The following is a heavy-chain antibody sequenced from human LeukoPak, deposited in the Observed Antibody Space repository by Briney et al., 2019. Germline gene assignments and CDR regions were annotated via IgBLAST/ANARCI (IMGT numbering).Heavy chain of an antibody. V-gene: IGHV3-74*01. CDR2: INSDGSST. Sequence: PGGSLRLSCAASGFTFSSYWMHWVRQAPGKGLVGVSRINSDGSSTSYADSVKGRFTISRDNAKNTLYLQMNSLRAEDTAVYYCARVKGGYYRYYYYYGMDVWGQGTTVTVSS. CDR3: ARVKGGYYRYYYYYGMDV. CDR1: GFTFSSYW. D-gene: IGHD3-22*01. J-gene: IGHJ6*02.